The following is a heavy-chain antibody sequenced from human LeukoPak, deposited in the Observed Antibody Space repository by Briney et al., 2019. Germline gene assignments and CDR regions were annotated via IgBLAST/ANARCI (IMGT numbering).Heavy chain of an antibody. CDR1: GGTFSSYA. Sequence: GASVKVSCEASGGTFSSYAISWVRQAPGQGLEWMGGIIPIFGTANYAQKFQGRVTITADESTSTAYMELSSLRSEDTAVYYCARDRLGAVAGTGDYWGQGTLVTVSS. CDR2: IIPIFGTA. CDR3: ARDRLGAVAGTGDY. D-gene: IGHD6-19*01. J-gene: IGHJ4*02. V-gene: IGHV1-69*13.